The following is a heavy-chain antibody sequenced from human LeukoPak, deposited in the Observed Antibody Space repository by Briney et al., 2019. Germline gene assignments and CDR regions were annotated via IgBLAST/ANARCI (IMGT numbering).Heavy chain of an antibody. D-gene: IGHD1-26*01. CDR1: GGSIYSTTFY. J-gene: IGHJ4*02. CDR2: NDGST. CDR3: ARPSDSGSDDGEDYFDY. Sequence: SETLSLACTVSGGSIYSTTFYWGWIRQPPGKGLEWLGSNDGSTYHNPSLKSRVTISVDTSNNQFSLKLTSVTAADPAVYFCARPSDSGSDDGEDYFDYWGQGTLVTVSS. V-gene: IGHV4-39*01.